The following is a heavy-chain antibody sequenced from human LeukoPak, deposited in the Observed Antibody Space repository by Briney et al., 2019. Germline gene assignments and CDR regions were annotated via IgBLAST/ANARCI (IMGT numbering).Heavy chain of an antibody. J-gene: IGHJ1*01. V-gene: IGHV3-30*02. CDR3: AKDXXXGGSCYFLEXFQH. CDR1: GFTFSSYG. D-gene: IGHD2-15*01. Sequence: PGGSLRLSCAASGFTFSSYGMHWVRRAPGKGLEWVAFIRYEGSNKYYADSVKGRFTISRDDSRNTLYLQRNSLRGEDPAVFYCAKDXXXGGSCYFLEXFQHWGQGTLVTVSS. CDR2: IRYEGSNK.